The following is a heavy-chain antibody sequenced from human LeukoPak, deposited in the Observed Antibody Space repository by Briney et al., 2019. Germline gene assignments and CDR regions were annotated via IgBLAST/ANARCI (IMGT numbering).Heavy chain of an antibody. CDR1: GFTFSGSA. CDR3: TRDYGVLFDY. D-gene: IGHD4-17*01. J-gene: IGHJ4*02. V-gene: IGHV3-73*01. Sequence: GGSLRLSCAASGFTFSGSAILWVRQASGKGLEWVGRIRSKANSYATSSAASVKGRVTISRDDSKNTAYLQMNSLKTEDTAVYYCTRDYGVLFDYWGQGTLVSVSS. CDR2: IRSKANSYAT.